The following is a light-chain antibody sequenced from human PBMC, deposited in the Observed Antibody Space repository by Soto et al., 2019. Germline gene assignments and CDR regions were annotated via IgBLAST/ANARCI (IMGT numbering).Light chain of an antibody. CDR3: QQYNNWPL. CDR2: GAS. J-gene: IGKJ4*01. V-gene: IGKV3-15*01. CDR1: QSVGSN. Sequence: EIVMTQSPATLSVSPGERATLSCRASQSVGSNLAWYQQKPGQAPRLLIYGASTRATGIPARFSGSGSGTEFTLTISSLQSEDFAVYYCQQYNNWPLFGGGTKVEIK.